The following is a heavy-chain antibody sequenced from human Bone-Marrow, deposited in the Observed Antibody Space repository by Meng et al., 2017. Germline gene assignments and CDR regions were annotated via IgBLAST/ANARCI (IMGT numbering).Heavy chain of an antibody. CDR3: ARELVDDDY. CDR1: GFTSSSYG. Sequence: QVHVVGSGGGVVQPGRSLRLSCAASGFTSSSYGMNWVRQAPGKGLEWVAVIWYDGSNKYYADSVKGRFTISRDNSKNTLYLQMNSLRAEDTAVYYCARELVDDDYWGQGTLVTVSS. CDR2: IWYDGSNK. D-gene: IGHD3/OR15-3a*01. J-gene: IGHJ4*02. V-gene: IGHV3-33*01.